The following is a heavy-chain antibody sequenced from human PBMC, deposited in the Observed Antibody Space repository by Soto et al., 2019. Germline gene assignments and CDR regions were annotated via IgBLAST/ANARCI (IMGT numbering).Heavy chain of an antibody. CDR1: GFTLSGYW. J-gene: IGHJ4*02. D-gene: IGHD3-22*01. CDR2: ISPDGSTT. CDR3: VRPRYDGSGTPFDY. Sequence: EVHLVESGGGLVQPGGSLRLSCEASGFTLSGYWMHWVRQVPGKGLVWVSRISPDGSTTTHADSVKGRFTISRDNAENTLYLQMNSLRPEDTAVYYCVRPRYDGSGTPFDYWGQGTLVTVSS. V-gene: IGHV3-74*01.